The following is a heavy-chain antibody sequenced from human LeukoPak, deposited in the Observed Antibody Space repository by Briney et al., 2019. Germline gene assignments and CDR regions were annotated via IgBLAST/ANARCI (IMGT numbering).Heavy chain of an antibody. V-gene: IGHV4-39*07. J-gene: IGHJ3*02. CDR1: GGSISSSSYY. D-gene: IGHD1-26*01. CDR3: ARVMDSGSYYRPPDDAFDI. Sequence: SETLSLTCTVSGGSISSSSYYWGWIRQPPGKGLEWIGSIYYSGSTYYNPSLKSRVTISVDTSKNQFSLKLSSVTAADTAVYYCARVMDSGSYYRPPDDAFDIWGQGTMVTVSS. CDR2: IYYSGST.